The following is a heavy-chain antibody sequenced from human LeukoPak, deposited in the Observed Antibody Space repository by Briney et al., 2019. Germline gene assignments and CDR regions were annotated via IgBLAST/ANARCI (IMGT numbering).Heavy chain of an antibody. J-gene: IGHJ4*02. Sequence: GRSLRLSCAASGFTFSSYAMHWVRQAPGKGLEWVAVISYDGSNKYYADSVKGRFTISRDNSKNTLYLQMNSLRAEDTAGYYCARDAGEVGADYFDYWGQGTLVTVSS. CDR1: GFTFSSYA. CDR3: ARDAGEVGADYFDY. D-gene: IGHD1-26*01. CDR2: ISYDGSNK. V-gene: IGHV3-30-3*01.